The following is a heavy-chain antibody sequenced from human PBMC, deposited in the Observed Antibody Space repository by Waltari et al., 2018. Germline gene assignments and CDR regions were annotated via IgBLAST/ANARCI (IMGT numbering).Heavy chain of an antibody. D-gene: IGHD2-15*01. CDR3: AADRGYCSGGSCSTYYYYYYMDV. J-gene: IGHJ6*03. V-gene: IGHV1-58*02. Sequence: QMQLVQSGPEVKKPGTSVKVSCKASEFTFTSSAMQWVRQARGQRLEWIGWIVVGSGNTNYAQKFQERVTITRDMSTSTAYMELSSLRSEDTAVYYCAADRGYCSGGSCSTYYYYYYMDVWGKGTTVTVSS. CDR2: IVVGSGNT. CDR1: EFTFTSSA.